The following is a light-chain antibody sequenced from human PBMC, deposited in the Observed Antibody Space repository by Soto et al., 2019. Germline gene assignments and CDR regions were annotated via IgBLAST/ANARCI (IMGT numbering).Light chain of an antibody. CDR3: SSYTTSSTYV. V-gene: IGLV2-14*01. CDR2: DVS. Sequence: SALTQPASVSGSPGQSITISCTGTSSDVGSYNYVSWYQQHLGKAPKVMIYDVSNRPSGVSYRFSGSKSGNTASLTISGLQAEDEADYYCSSYTTSSTYVFGTGTKVTVL. CDR1: SSDVGSYNY. J-gene: IGLJ1*01.